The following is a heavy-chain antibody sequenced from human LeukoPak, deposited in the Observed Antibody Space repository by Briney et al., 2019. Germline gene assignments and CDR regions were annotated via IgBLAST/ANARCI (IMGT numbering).Heavy chain of an antibody. V-gene: IGHV3-9*01. D-gene: IGHD3-9*01. CDR2: ISWNSGSI. CDR1: GFTFDDYA. CDR3: AKVGYYDILTGYYQITPFDY. Sequence: GGSLRLSCAASGFTFDDYAMHWVRQAPGKGLEWVSGISWNSGSIGYADSVKGRFTISRDNSKNTLYLQMNSLRAEDTAVYYCAKVGYYDILTGYYQITPFDYWGQGTLVTVSS. J-gene: IGHJ4*02.